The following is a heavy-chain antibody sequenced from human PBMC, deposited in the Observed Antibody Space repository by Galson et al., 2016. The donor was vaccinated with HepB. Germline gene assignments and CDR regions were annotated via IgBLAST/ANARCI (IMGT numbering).Heavy chain of an antibody. CDR3: TTDRGITSRPLFDS. Sequence: SLRLSCAASGITLSYTYMGWVRQAPGKGLEWVGRIKSKPDGGTTDHAAPVKGRFSVSRDDLKNMLFLQMNSLQTEDTAVYYCTTDRGITSRPLFDSWGQGTLVTVSS. V-gene: IGHV3-15*01. D-gene: IGHD3-10*01. CDR1: GITLSYTY. J-gene: IGHJ4*01. CDR2: IKSKPDGGTT.